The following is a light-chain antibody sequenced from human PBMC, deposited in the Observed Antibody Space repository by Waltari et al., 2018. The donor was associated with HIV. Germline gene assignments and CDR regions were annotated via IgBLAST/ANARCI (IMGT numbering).Light chain of an antibody. CDR1: RYFIGRNS. V-gene: IGLV1-44*01. Sequence: QSVLTQPPSASGAPGQRVTTPCSGRRYFIGRNSVIWYLQLPGAAPKLLIYINNQRPSGVPDRFSGSKSGTSASLAISGLQSDDEADYYCAIWDDSLNGWVFGGGTKLTVL. J-gene: IGLJ3*02. CDR3: AIWDDSLNGWV. CDR2: INN.